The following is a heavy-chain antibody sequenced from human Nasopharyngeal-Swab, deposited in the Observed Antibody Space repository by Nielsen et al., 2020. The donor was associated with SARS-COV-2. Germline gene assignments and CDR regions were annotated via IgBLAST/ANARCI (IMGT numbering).Heavy chain of an antibody. CDR3: AISSGYYMALYYYYGMDV. J-gene: IGHJ6*02. CDR2: LNAGHGNT. CDR1: GYTFTSYA. D-gene: IGHD3-22*01. V-gene: IGHV1-3*01. Sequence: ASVKVSCKASGYTFTSYAMHWVRQAPGQRLEWMGWLNAGHGNTKYSQKFQGRVTITRDTSASTAYMELSSLRSEDTAVYYCAISSGYYMALYYYYGMDVWGQGTTVTVSS.